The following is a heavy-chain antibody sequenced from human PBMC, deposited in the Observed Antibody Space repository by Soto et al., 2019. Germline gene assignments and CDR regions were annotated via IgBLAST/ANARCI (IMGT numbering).Heavy chain of an antibody. D-gene: IGHD2-2*01. J-gene: IGHJ4*02. Sequence: GGSLRLSCAASGFTFSSYEMDWVRQAPGKGLEWVSYISSSGSTIYYADSVKGRFTISRDNAKNSLYLQMNSLRAEDTAVYYCARGRGYCSSTSCYHNYWGQGTLVTVSS. V-gene: IGHV3-48*03. CDR3: ARGRGYCSSTSCYHNY. CDR2: ISSSGSTI. CDR1: GFTFSSYE.